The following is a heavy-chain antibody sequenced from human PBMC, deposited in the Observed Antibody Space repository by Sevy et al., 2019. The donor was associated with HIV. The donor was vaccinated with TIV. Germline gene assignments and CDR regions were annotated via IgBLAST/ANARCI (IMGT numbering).Heavy chain of an antibody. CDR2: ISYDGSKK. J-gene: IGHJ1*01. D-gene: IGHD1-1*01. CDR1: GFTFSDYS. Sequence: GGSLRLSCAASGFTFSDYSMHWVRQAPGKGLEWVATISYDGSKKHYAGSVMGRFTLSRDNSKKSLFLQMNSLRAEDTAVYYCALERLSSNVAEYFQNWGQGTLVTVSS. V-gene: IGHV3-30-3*01. CDR3: ALERLSSNVAEYFQN.